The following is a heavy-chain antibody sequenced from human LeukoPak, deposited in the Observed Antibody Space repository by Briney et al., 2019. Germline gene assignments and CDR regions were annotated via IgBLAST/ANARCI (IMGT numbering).Heavy chain of an antibody. CDR3: ANAPAGQSCDY. CDR1: GFRFDDYG. D-gene: IGHD6-13*01. CDR2: ISGSGGNS. J-gene: IGHJ4*02. V-gene: IGHV3-23*01. Sequence: RPGGSLRLSCAAYGFRFDDYGMTWVRQAPGKGLEWVSSISGSGGNSYYADSVKGRFTIARDNSKNTLSLQMNGLRAEDTAVYYCANAPAGQSCDYWGQGTLVTVSS.